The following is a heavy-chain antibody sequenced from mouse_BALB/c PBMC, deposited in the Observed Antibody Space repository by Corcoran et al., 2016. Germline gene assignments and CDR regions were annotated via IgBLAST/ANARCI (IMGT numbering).Heavy chain of an antibody. CDR1: GFTFSGFW. Sequence: EVQLLETGGGLVQPGGSRGLSCEGSGFTFSGFWMSWVRQTPGKTLEWIGDLNSDGSAINYAPSIKDRFTIFRDNYKSTLYLQMINFLSEDPATYFCMIYDSSYCYFYLWGAGTTVTFSS. V-gene: IGHV11-2*02. D-gene: IGHD1-1*01. J-gene: IGHJ1*01. CDR3: MIYDSSYCYFYL. CDR2: LNSDGSAI.